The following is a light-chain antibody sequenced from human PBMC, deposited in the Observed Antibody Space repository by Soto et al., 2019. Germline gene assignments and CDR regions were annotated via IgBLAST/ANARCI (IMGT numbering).Light chain of an antibody. Sequence: QAVVMQPPSVSGAPGQRVTMSCTGSNSNIGAGYDVHWYQQFPGTAPRLVIYGNTNRPSGVPDRFSGSKSGTSASLAITGLQAEDEAEYYCQSYDSSLSGLWVFGGGTKLTVL. CDR3: QSYDSSLSGLWV. V-gene: IGLV1-40*01. CDR1: NSNIGAGYD. J-gene: IGLJ3*02. CDR2: GNT.